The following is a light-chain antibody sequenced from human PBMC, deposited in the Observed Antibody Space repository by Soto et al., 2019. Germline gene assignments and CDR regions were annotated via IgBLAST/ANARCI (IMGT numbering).Light chain of an antibody. J-gene: IGKJ1*01. CDR3: QHYGSSPRK. Sequence: EIVLTQSTGTLSLSPGERATLSCRASQSVSSSYLAWYQQKPGQAPRLLIYGASSRATGITDRFSGSGSGTDFTLTISRLEPEDFAVYYCQHYGSSPRKFGQGTKVEIK. V-gene: IGKV3-20*01. CDR2: GAS. CDR1: QSVSSSY.